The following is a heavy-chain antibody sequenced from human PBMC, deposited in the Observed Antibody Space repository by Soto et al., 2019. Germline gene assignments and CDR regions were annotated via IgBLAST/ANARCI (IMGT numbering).Heavy chain of an antibody. D-gene: IGHD2-2*01. CDR2: IDPRDSYT. J-gene: IGHJ5*02. CDR3: ARLYCSSSTCDSWFDP. Sequence: ASLKISCTGFGYTFTTFWIIWVRQMPGRGLEWMGRIDPRDSYTNYSPSFQGHVTISVDKSISTAYLQWGSLKASDTAMYYCARLYCSSSTCDSWFDPWGQGTLVTASS. CDR1: GYTFTTFW. V-gene: IGHV5-10-1*01.